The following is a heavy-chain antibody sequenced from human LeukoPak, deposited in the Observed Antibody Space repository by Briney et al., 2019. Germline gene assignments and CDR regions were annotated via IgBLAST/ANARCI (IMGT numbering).Heavy chain of an antibody. CDR1: GGSFSGYY. V-gene: IGHV4-34*01. J-gene: IGHJ2*01. CDR3: ARHNYYYDSSGYFPGNFDL. D-gene: IGHD3-22*01. Sequence: ASETLSLTCAVYGGSFSGYYWSWIRQPPGKGLEWIGEINHSGSTNYNPSLKSRVTISVDTSKNQFSLKLSSVTAADTAVYYCARHNYYYDSSGYFPGNFDLWGRGTLVTVSS. CDR2: INHSGST.